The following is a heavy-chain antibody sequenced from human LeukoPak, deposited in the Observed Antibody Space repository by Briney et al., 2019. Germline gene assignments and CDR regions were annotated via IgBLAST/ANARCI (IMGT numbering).Heavy chain of an antibody. CDR3: ARSSYDYGDPTFDY. CDR1: GYTFTGYY. J-gene: IGHJ4*02. Sequence: ASVKVSCKASGYTFTGYYMHWVRQAPGQGLEWMGWINPNSGGTNYAQKFQGRVTMTRDTSISTAYMELSRLRSDDTAVYYCARSSYDYGDPTFDYWGQGTLVTVSS. CDR2: INPNSGGT. D-gene: IGHD4-17*01. V-gene: IGHV1-2*02.